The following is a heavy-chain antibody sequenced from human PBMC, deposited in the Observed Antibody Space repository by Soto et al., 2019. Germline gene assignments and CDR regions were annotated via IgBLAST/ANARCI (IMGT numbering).Heavy chain of an antibody. CDR2: ISSSSSTI. Sequence: EVQLVESGGGLVQPGGSLRLSCAASGFTFSSYSMNWVRQAPGKGLEWVSYISSSSSTIYYADSVKGRFTISRDNGKNALYPHMHSLRAEDTAVYYYARDYTSGEIMIRFEGVIVEYYYMDVLGKGTTVTVSS. CDR1: GFTFSSYS. V-gene: IGHV3-48*01. J-gene: IGHJ6*03. D-gene: IGHD3-16*02. CDR3: ARDYTSGEIMIRFEGVIVEYYYMDV.